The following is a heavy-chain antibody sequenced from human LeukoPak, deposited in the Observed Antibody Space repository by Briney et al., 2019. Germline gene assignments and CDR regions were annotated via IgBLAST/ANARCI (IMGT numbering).Heavy chain of an antibody. D-gene: IGHD3-3*01. CDR1: GFTFSGYA. J-gene: IGHJ4*02. CDR3: AKVKVFGSHDY. V-gene: IGHV3-23*01. Sequence: GGSLRLSCAASGFTFSGYAMNWVRQAPGKGLEWVSGISGSGGSTFYADSVKGRFTISRDISKNTLYLQMNSLRAEDTAVYYCAKVKVFGSHDYWGQGTLVTVPS. CDR2: ISGSGGST.